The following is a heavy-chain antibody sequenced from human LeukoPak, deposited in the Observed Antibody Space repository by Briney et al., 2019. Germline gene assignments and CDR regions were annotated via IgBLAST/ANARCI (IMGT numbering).Heavy chain of an antibody. D-gene: IGHD3-16*01. CDR2: IYYSGST. CDR1: GGSISSGDYY. Sequence: SETLSLTCTVSGGSISSGDYYWSWIRQPPGKGLEWIGYIYYSGSTYYNPSLRSRVTISVDTSKNQFSLKLSSVTAADTAVHYCAREGDGLPYIWGQGTMVTVSS. J-gene: IGHJ3*02. V-gene: IGHV4-30-4*08. CDR3: AREGDGLPYI.